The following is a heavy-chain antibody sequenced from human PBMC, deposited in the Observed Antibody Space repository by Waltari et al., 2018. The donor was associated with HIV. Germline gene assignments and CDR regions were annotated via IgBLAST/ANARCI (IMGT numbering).Heavy chain of an antibody. CDR1: GYSISSGYY. D-gene: IGHD6-13*01. Sequence: QVQLQESGPGLVKPSETLSLTCTVSGYSISSGYYWGWIRQPPGKGLEWIGSIYHSGSTYYNPSLKSRVTISVDTSTNQFSLKLSSVTAADTAVYYCARIAAALSGDYGMDVWGQGTTVTVSS. V-gene: IGHV4-38-2*02. CDR3: ARIAAALSGDYGMDV. CDR2: IYHSGST. J-gene: IGHJ6*02.